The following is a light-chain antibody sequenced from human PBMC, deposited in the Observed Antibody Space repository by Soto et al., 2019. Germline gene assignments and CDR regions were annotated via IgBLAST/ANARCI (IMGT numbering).Light chain of an antibody. CDR3: SSYTSSSTLV. CDR2: EVS. CDR1: SSDVAGYNY. Sequence: QSALTQPASVSGSPGQSITISCTGTSSDVAGYNYVSWYQQHPGKVPKLMIYEVSTRPSGVSNRFSGPKSGNTASLTISGLQAEDEADYYCSSYTSSSTLVFGGGTKLTVL. V-gene: IGLV2-14*01. J-gene: IGLJ2*01.